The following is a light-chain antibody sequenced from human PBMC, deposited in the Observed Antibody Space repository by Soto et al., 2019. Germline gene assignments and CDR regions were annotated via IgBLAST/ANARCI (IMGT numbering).Light chain of an antibody. CDR3: HQYNNWPPGGT. CDR1: QSVSSD. Sequence: EIVMTQSPATLSVSPGERATVCCRASQSVSSDLAWYQQKPGQAPRLLIYGASTRATGIPARFSGSGSGTEFTLTISSLQSEDFAVYYCHQYNNWPPGGTFGQGTKVEIK. V-gene: IGKV3-15*01. J-gene: IGKJ1*01. CDR2: GAS.